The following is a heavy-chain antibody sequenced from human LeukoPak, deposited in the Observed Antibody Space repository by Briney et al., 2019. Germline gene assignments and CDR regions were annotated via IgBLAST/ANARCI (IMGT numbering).Heavy chain of an antibody. V-gene: IGHV4-59*01. Sequence: SETLSLTCTVAGGSISSYYWSWIRQPPGKGLEWIGYIYYSGSTNYNPSLKSRVTISVDTSKNQFSLKLRSVTAADTAVYYCARVTGYMIEDYFDYWGQGILVTVSS. D-gene: IGHD3-9*01. CDR1: GGSISSYY. CDR2: IYYSGST. CDR3: ARVTGYMIEDYFDY. J-gene: IGHJ4*02.